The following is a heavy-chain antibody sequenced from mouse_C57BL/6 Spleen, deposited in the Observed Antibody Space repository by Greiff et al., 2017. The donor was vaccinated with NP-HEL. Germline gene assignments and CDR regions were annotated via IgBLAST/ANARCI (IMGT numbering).Heavy chain of an antibody. V-gene: IGHV1-80*01. CDR3: ARAYYGSSLDY. CDR1: GYAFSSYW. J-gene: IGHJ2*01. CDR2: IYPGDGDT. Sequence: VKLMESGAELVKPGASVKISCKASGYAFSSYWMNWVKQRPGKGLEWIGQIYPGDGDTNYNGKFQGKATLTADKSSSTAYMQLSSLTSEDSAVYFCARAYYGSSLDYWGQGTTLTVSS. D-gene: IGHD1-1*01.